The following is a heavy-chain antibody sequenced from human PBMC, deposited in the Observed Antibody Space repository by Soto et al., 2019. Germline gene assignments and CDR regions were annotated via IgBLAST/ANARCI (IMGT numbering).Heavy chain of an antibody. CDR3: AGLTGDYYYYYYMDV. CDR1: GGTFSRYI. J-gene: IGHJ6*03. D-gene: IGHD7-27*01. Sequence: SVTVSRKASGGTFSRYIIRWVRQAAGQGLEWMGRIIPILGIAIYAQKFQGRVTITADKSTSTAYMELSSLRSEDTAVFYCAGLTGDYYYYYYMDVWGKGTTVTVSS. V-gene: IGHV1-69*02. CDR2: IIPILGIA.